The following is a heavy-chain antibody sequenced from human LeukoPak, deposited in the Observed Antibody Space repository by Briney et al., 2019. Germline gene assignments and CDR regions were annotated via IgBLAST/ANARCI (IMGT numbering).Heavy chain of an antibody. CDR3: ARDPRLDAFDI. CDR2: IFHTGGT. J-gene: IGHJ3*02. D-gene: IGHD2-21*02. CDR1: GGPITSSSYY. Sequence: SETLSLTCSVSGGPITSSSYYWGWIRQPPEKGLEWIGSIFHTGGTYYSPSLKSRVTISVDTSKNQFSLKLTSVTAADTAVYYCARDPRLDAFDIWGQGTMVTVSS. V-gene: IGHV4-39*07.